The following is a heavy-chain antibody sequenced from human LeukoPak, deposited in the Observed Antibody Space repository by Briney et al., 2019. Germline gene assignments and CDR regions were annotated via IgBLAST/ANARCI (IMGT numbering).Heavy chain of an antibody. CDR1: GFTVSSDY. CDR2: IYSGGST. D-gene: IGHD1-26*01. J-gene: IGHJ4*02. CDR3: ARDLHPSYYLPDY. V-gene: IGHV3-53*01. Sequence: PGGSLRLSCAASGFTVSSDYMSWVRQAPGKGLDWVSVIYSGGSTYYADSVKGRFTISRDNSKNTLYLQMNSLRAEDTAVYYCARDLHPSYYLPDYWGQGTLVTVSS.